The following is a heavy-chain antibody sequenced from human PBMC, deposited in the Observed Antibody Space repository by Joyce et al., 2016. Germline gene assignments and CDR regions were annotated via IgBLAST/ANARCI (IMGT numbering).Heavy chain of an antibody. J-gene: IGHJ4*02. D-gene: IGHD1-1*01. CDR3: ARHRPSTTAFDY. Sequence: QVQLQESGRGLVKPSGTLSLTCAVSGGSISSSNWWSWVRQPPGKVLEWIGEISHSGSTNYNPSLKSRVTISVDKSKNQFSLNLGSVTAVDTALYYCARHRPSTTAFDYWGQGTLVTVSS. CDR1: GGSISSSNW. V-gene: IGHV4-4*02. CDR2: ISHSGST.